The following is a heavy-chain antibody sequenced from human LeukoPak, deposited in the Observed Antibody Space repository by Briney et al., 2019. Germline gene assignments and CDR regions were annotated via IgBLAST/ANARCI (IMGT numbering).Heavy chain of an antibody. D-gene: IGHD2-15*01. CDR2: IYYSGST. CDR1: GGSISSSSYY. CDR3: ASSLLQPSALPYAFDI. J-gene: IGHJ3*02. Sequence: PSETLSLTCTVSGGSISSSSYYWGWIRQPPGKGLEWIGSIYYSGSTNYNPSLKSRVTISVDTSKNQFSLKLSSVTAADTAVYYCASSLLQPSALPYAFDIWGQGTMVTVSS. V-gene: IGHV4-39*07.